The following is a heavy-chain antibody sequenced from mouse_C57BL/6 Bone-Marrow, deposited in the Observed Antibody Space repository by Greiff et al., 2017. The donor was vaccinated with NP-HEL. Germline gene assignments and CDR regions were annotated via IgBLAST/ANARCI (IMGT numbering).Heavy chain of an antibody. J-gene: IGHJ2*01. Sequence: QVHVKQSGAELVKPGASVKMSCKASGYTFTSYWITWVKQRPGQGLEWIGDIYPGSGSTNYNEKFKSKATLTVDTSSSTAYMQLSSLTSEDSAVYYCARMYGTLDYWGQGTTLTVSS. CDR2: IYPGSGST. CDR1: GYTFTSYW. V-gene: IGHV1-55*01. D-gene: IGHD2-10*02. CDR3: ARMYGTLDY.